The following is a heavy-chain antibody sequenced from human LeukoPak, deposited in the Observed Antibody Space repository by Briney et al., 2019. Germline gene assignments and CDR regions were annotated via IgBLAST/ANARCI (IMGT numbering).Heavy chain of an antibody. CDR2: INHSGST. CDR3: ARVRANDNGDNGWFDP. D-gene: IGHD4-17*01. CDR1: GGSFSGYY. J-gene: IGHJ5*02. V-gene: IGHV4-34*01. Sequence: KTPETLSLTCAVYGGSFSGYYWSWICQPPGKGLEWIGEINHSGSTNYNPSLKSRVTISVDTSKNQFSLKLSSVTAADTAVYYCARVRANDNGDNGWFDPWGQGNLVSVSS.